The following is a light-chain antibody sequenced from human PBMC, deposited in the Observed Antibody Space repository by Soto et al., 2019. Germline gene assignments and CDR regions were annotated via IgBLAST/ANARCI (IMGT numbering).Light chain of an antibody. CDR3: QQYNSYSYT. V-gene: IGKV1-5*03. CDR2: KAS. Sequence: DIQMTQSPSTLSASVGDRVTITCRASQSISSWLAWYQQKPGKAPKLLIYKASSLESGVPSRLSGSGSGTECTLTISSLQPDDFATYYCQQYNSYSYTFGQGTKLEIK. CDR1: QSISSW. J-gene: IGKJ2*01.